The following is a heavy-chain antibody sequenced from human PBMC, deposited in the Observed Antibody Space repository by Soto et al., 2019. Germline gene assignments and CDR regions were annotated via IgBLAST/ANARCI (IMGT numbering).Heavy chain of an antibody. D-gene: IGHD6-19*01. CDR2: ISAYNGNT. V-gene: IGHV1-18*01. Sequence: ASVKVSCKASGYTFTSCGISWVRQAPGQGLEWMGWISAYNGNTNYAQKLQGRVTMTTDTSTSTAYMELRSLRSDDTAVYYCARVWPYAGYSSGWYLVDYWGQGTLVTVSS. J-gene: IGHJ4*02. CDR3: ARVWPYAGYSSGWYLVDY. CDR1: GYTFTSCG.